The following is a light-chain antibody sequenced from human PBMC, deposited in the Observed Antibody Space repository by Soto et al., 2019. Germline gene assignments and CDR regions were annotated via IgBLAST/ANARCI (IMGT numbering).Light chain of an antibody. Sequence: QSVLTQPPSVSAAPGQKVAISCSGSSSNIGTYYASWYQHVPGAAPKLLIYDNNERPSGIPDRFSGSKSGTSATLDSTGLQTEDEAEYHCGTWDSSLSAVVFGVGTKLTVL. CDR3: GTWDSSLSAVV. CDR2: DNN. CDR1: SSNIGTYY. J-gene: IGLJ2*01. V-gene: IGLV1-51*01.